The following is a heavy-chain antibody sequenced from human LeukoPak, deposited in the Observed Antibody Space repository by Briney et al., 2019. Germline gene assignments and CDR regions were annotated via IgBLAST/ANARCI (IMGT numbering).Heavy chain of an antibody. CDR1: GYSISSGYY. V-gene: IGHV3-48*01. J-gene: IGHJ6*04. CDR3: ASSYSSGWFLDV. Sequence: ETLSLTCTVSGYSISSGYYWGWVRQAPGKGLEWVSYISSSSSTIYYADSVKGRFTISRDNAKNSLYLQMNSLRAEDTAVYYCASSYSSGWFLDVWGKGTTVTVSS. D-gene: IGHD6-19*01. CDR2: ISSSSSTI.